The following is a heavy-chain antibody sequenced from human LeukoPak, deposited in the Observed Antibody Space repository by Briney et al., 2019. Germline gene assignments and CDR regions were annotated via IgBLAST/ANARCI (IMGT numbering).Heavy chain of an antibody. D-gene: IGHD6-6*01. J-gene: IGHJ4*02. CDR1: GFTFSDYY. Sequence: GGSLRLSCAASGFTFSDYYMSWIRQAPGKGLEWVSYISSSGSTIYYADSVKGRFTISRDNAKNSLYLQMNSLRAEDTAVYYCARGIDQYSSSPTDEGYWGQGTLVTVSS. CDR3: ARGIDQYSSSPTDEGY. CDR2: ISSSGSTI. V-gene: IGHV3-11*01.